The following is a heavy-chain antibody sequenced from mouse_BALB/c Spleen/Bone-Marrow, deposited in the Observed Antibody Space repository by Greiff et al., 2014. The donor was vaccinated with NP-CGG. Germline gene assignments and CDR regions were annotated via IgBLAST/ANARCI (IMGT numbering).Heavy chain of an antibody. CDR1: GFTFSSYY. CDR3: ARHGSSYAMDY. CDR2: ISSNGGST. Sequence: EVQGVESGGGLVKFGGSLKLSCAASGFTFSSYYMSWVRQTPEKRLELVAAISSNGGSTYYPDTVKGRFTISRDNAKNTLYLQMSSLKSEDTALYYCARHGSSYAMDYWGQGTSVTVSS. J-gene: IGHJ4*01. D-gene: IGHD1-1*01. V-gene: IGHV5-6-2*01.